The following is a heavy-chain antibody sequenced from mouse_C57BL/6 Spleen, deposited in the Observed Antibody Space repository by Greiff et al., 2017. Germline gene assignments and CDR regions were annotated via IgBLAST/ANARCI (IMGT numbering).Heavy chain of an antibody. Sequence: EVQLQQSGTVLARPGASVKMSCKTSGYTFTSYWMHWVKQRPGQGLEWIGAIYPGNSDTSYNQKFKGKAKLTAVTSASTAYMELSSLTNEDSAVYYCTRERETAQAPFAYWGQGTLVTVSA. CDR3: TRERETAQAPFAY. D-gene: IGHD3-2*02. V-gene: IGHV1-5*01. CDR2: IYPGNSDT. CDR1: GYTFTSYW. J-gene: IGHJ3*01.